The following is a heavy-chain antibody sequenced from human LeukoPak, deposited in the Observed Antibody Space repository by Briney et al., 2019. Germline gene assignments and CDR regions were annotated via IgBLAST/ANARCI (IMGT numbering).Heavy chain of an antibody. CDR3: AKGGYCSGGSCYDDY. CDR2: IFPSGGEI. CDR1: GFTFSTFA. D-gene: IGHD2-15*01. J-gene: IGHJ4*02. Sequence: GGSLRLSCAASGFTFSTFAMIWVRQPPGKGLEWVSSIFPSGGEIHYADSVGGRFTISRDNSKSTLYLQMNSLRAEDTALYYCAKGGYCSGGSCYDDYWGQGTLVTVSS. V-gene: IGHV3-23*01.